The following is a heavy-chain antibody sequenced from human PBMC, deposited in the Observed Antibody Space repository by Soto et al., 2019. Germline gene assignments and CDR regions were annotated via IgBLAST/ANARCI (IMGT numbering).Heavy chain of an antibody. J-gene: IGHJ3*01. V-gene: IGHV3-11*01. CDR1: GFTFSDYY. CDR3: ARGKYPGSVDV. Sequence: QMQLVESGGGLVRSGGSLKLSCVSSGFTFSDYYMHWMRQAPGKGLEWVSYISGPGSVISYADSVKGRFTISRDNAKDSLFLQVNNRRAEDTALYYCARGKYPGSVDVWGPGTMVTVSS. CDR2: ISGPGSVI.